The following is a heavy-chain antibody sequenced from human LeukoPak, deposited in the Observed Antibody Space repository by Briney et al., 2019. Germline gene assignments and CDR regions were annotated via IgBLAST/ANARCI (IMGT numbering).Heavy chain of an antibody. V-gene: IGHV3-48*01. CDR2: ISSSSTTI. CDR3: ARDLQIAARQGSYFDY. CDR1: GFTFSTYS. Sequence: GSLRLSCAASGFTFSTYSMNWVRQAPGKGLEWVSYISSSSTTIYYADSVKGRFTISRDNAKNSLYLQMNSLRAEDTAVYYCARDLQIAARQGSYFDYWXXXXLVTVSS. J-gene: IGHJ4*01. D-gene: IGHD6-6*01.